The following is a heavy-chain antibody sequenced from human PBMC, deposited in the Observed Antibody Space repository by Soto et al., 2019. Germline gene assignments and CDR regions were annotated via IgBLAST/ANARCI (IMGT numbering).Heavy chain of an antibody. D-gene: IGHD3-10*01. CDR1: GGSISSGDYY. J-gene: IGHJ6*02. V-gene: IGHV4-30-4*01. CDR3: ARAVQTTYYYYGMDV. Sequence: SETLSLTCTVSGGSISSGDYYWSWIRQPPGKGLEWIGYIYYSGSTYYNPSLKSRVTISVDTSKNQFSLKLSSVTAADTAVYYCARAVQTTYYYYGMDVWGQGTTVTVSS. CDR2: IYYSGST.